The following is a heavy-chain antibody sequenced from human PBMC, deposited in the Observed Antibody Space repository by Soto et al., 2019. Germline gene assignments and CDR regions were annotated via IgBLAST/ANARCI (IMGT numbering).Heavy chain of an antibody. Sequence: PGRSLRLSFSASVFPFSSDSMSWVRQAPGKGLEWVSAISGSGGSTYYADSVKGRFTISRDNSKNTLYLQMNSLRAEDTAVYYCAKEPIRLSDGYWGQGTLVTVSS. D-gene: IGHD6-25*01. CDR2: ISGSGGST. V-gene: IGHV3-23*01. CDR3: AKEPIRLSDGY. CDR1: VFPFSSDS. J-gene: IGHJ4*02.